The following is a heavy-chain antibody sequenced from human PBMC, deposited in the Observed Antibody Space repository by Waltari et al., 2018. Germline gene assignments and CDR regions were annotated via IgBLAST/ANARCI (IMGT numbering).Heavy chain of an antibody. CDR1: GGTCSSYP. D-gene: IGHD2-15*01. CDR2: IIPIFGTA. J-gene: IGHJ4*02. CDR3: ARDSGGSPPEGYFDY. V-gene: IGHV1-69*12. Sequence: VQLVQSGAEVKKPGSSVKVSCKASGGTCSSYPTSRVHHAPGQGLESMGGIIPIFGTANYAQKFQGRVTITADESTSTAYMELSSLRSEDTAVYYCARDSGGSPPEGYFDYWGQGTLVTVSS.